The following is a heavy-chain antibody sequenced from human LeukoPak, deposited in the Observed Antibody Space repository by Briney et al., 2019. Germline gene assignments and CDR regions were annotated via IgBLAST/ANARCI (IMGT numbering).Heavy chain of an antibody. Sequence: SETLSLTCTVSGYSVSSGYFWGWIRQPPGKRLEWIGNMYHTGTTYYNPSLKSRVTITIDTSKNQFSLKLRSVTAADTAVYYCVSPKTNGWFDSWGQGSLVTVSS. CDR3: VSPKTNGWFDS. D-gene: IGHD2-8*01. V-gene: IGHV4-38-2*02. CDR2: MYHTGTT. CDR1: GYSVSSGYF. J-gene: IGHJ5*01.